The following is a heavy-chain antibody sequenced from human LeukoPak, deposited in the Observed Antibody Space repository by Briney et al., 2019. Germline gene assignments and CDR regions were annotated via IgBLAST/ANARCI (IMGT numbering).Heavy chain of an antibody. J-gene: IGHJ6*03. CDR3: ARHGQYQPRPDHASRASRMYYYYYMDV. D-gene: IGHD2-2*01. CDR2: IYTSGST. CDR1: GGSISSYY. Sequence: RPSETLSLTCTVSGGSISSYYWSWIRQPAGKGLEWIGRIYTSGSTNYNPSLKSRVTMSVDTSKNQFSLKLSSVTAADTAVYYCARHGQYQPRPDHASRASRMYYYYYMDVWGKGTTVTISS. V-gene: IGHV4-4*07.